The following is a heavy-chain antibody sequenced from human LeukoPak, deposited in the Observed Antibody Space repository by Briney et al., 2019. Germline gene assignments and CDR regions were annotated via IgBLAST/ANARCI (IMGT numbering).Heavy chain of an antibody. CDR2: ISSSGSTI. Sequence: GGSLRLSCAASGFTFSDYYMSRIRQAPGKGLEWVSYISSSGSTIYYADSVKGRFTISRDNAKNSLYLQMNSLRAEDTAVYYCARFYDSSGYGRHYYYYMDVWGKGTTVTVSS. CDR3: ARFYDSSGYGRHYYYYMDV. D-gene: IGHD3-22*01. J-gene: IGHJ6*03. V-gene: IGHV3-11*04. CDR1: GFTFSDYY.